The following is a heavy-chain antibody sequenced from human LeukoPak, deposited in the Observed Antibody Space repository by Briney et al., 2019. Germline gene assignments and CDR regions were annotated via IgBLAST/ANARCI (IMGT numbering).Heavy chain of an antibody. J-gene: IGHJ4*02. D-gene: IGHD2-21*02. CDR3: AADSDWAFHY. CDR1: GYPLRNYV. Sequence: GGSLRLSRAASGYPLRNYVLSWVREAPGKGLEWVSYSNHNGETIHYPDSVKGRLTISKDNGKNSLYLQINRLRDEDTAVYYCAADSDWAFHYWGQGTRVTVSS. V-gene: IGHV3-48*02. CDR2: SNHNGETI.